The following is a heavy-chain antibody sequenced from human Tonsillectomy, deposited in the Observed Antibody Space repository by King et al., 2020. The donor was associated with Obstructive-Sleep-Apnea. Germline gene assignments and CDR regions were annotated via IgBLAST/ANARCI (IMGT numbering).Heavy chain of an antibody. Sequence: QLVQSGGGLVQPGRSLRLSCTSSGFTFVDYDMSWFRQAPGKGLEWVSFIRKKGHGGTTEYAASVEGRFSISRDDSKSIAYLEMNNLKIEDTGVYYCSRGTAGDRFWGQGTLVSVSS. CDR1: GFTFVDYD. V-gene: IGHV3-49*03. D-gene: IGHD7-27*01. CDR3: SRGTAGDRF. CDR2: IRKKGHGGTT. J-gene: IGHJ4*02.